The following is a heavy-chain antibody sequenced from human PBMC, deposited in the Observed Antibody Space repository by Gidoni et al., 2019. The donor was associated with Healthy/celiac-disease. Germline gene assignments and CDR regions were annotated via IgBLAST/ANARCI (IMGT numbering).Heavy chain of an antibody. J-gene: IGHJ6*02. CDR3: ARDRRSKDYYYYGMDV. Sequence: EVQLVESGGGLVQPGGSLRLSCAASGFTFSSYSMNWVRQAPGKWLEWVSYISSSSSTIYYADSVKGRFTISRDNAKNSLYLQMNSLRAEDTAVYYCARDRRSKDYYYYGMDVWGQGTTVTVSS. CDR2: ISSSSSTI. V-gene: IGHV3-48*04. CDR1: GFTFSSYS.